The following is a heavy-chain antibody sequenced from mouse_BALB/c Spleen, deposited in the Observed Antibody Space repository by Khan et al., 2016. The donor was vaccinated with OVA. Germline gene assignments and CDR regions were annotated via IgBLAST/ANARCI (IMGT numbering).Heavy chain of an antibody. Sequence: QVQLQQSGAELARPGASVKMSCKASGYTFTSYTIHWIKERPGQGLEWIGYINPSNGYTNYNQKFKDKATLTTDKSSTTAYLQLSSLTSDDSAVYNCVRDGAYHRNDGWFAYWGKGTLVTVSA. V-gene: IGHV1-4*01. CDR1: GYTFTSYT. CDR3: VRDGAYHRNDGWFAY. D-gene: IGHD2-14*01. CDR2: INPSNGYT. J-gene: IGHJ3*01.